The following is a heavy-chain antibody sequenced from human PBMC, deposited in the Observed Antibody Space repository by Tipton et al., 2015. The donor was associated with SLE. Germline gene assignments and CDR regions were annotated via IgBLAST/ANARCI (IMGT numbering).Heavy chain of an antibody. Sequence: SLRLSCAASGFTFSSYSMNWVRQAPGKGLEWVSSISSSSSYIYYADSVKGRFTISRDNAKNSLYLQMNSLRAEDTAVYYCARHIPGQWLVGGYYFDYWGQGTLVTVSS. D-gene: IGHD6-19*01. CDR2: ISSSSSYI. CDR1: GFTFSSYS. V-gene: IGHV3-21*04. J-gene: IGHJ4*02. CDR3: ARHIPGQWLVGGYYFDY.